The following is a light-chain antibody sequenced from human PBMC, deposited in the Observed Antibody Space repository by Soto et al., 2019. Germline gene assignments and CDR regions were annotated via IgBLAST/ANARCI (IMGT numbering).Light chain of an antibody. CDR2: GAS. Sequence: EIVLTQSPDTLSLSPGERATLSCRASQSVSSKYLAWYQQKPGQAPRLLIYGASSRATGIPDRFSGSGSVTDFTLTISRLEPEDFAVYYCQQYASSPPITFGQGTRLEIK. CDR3: QQYASSPPIT. J-gene: IGKJ5*01. CDR1: QSVSSKY. V-gene: IGKV3-20*01.